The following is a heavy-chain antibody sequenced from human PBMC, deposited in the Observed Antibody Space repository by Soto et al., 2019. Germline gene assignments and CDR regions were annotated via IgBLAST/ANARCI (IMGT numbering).Heavy chain of an antibody. CDR1: GFTFSSYA. Sequence: EVQLLESGGGLVQPGGSLRLSCVASGFTFSSYAMSWVRQAPGKGLEWVSAISGSGGSTYYADSVKGRFTISRDNSKNTLYLQMNSLRAEDTAVYYCAKDRDYYDSSGTFDYWGQGTLVTVSS. CDR2: ISGSGGST. V-gene: IGHV3-23*01. D-gene: IGHD3-22*01. CDR3: AKDRDYYDSSGTFDY. J-gene: IGHJ4*02.